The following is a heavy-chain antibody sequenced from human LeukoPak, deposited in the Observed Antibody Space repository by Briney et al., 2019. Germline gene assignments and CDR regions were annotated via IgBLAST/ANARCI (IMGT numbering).Heavy chain of an antibody. J-gene: IGHJ6*02. CDR2: INPNSGGT. CDR3: AREYDSSGYSYYGMDV. Sequence: ASVKVSCKASGYTFTGYYMHWVRQAPGQGLEWMGWINPNSGGTNYAQKFQGRVTMTRDTSISTAYMELSRLRSDDMAVYYCAREYDSSGYSYYGMDVWGQGTTVTVSS. V-gene: IGHV1-2*02. D-gene: IGHD3-22*01. CDR1: GYTFTGYY.